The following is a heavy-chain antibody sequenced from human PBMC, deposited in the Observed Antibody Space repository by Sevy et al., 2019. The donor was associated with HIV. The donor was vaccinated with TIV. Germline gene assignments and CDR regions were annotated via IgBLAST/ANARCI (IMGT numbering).Heavy chain of an antibody. D-gene: IGHD6-13*01. CDR3: AKDMGPGAAAADGMDV. Sequence: GGSLRLSCAASGFTFDDYAMHWVRQAPGKGLEWVSLISWDGGSTYYADSVKGRFTISRDNSKNSLCLQMNSLRAEDTALYYCAKDMGPGAAAADGMDVWGQGTTVTVSS. V-gene: IGHV3-43D*03. CDR1: GFTFDDYA. J-gene: IGHJ6*02. CDR2: ISWDGGST.